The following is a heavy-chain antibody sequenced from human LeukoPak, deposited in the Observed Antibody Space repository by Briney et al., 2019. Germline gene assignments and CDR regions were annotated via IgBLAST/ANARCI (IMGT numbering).Heavy chain of an antibody. D-gene: IGHD3-3*01. CDR1: GYTFTGDY. V-gene: IGHV1-2*02. Sequence: GASVKLSCTASGYTFTGDYIHWMRKAPGHGHDWMGLVKPNTGDTNYAQKFHGRASLTRDATISTAHIELSRLRSDDTALYSCASRGFFGVVYPQAPFDNWGQGTMVTVSS. CDR2: VKPNTGDT. J-gene: IGHJ3*02. CDR3: ASRGFFGVVYPQAPFDN.